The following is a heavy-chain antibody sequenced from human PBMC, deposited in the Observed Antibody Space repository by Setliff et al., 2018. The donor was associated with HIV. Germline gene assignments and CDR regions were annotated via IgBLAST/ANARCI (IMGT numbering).Heavy chain of an antibody. D-gene: IGHD3-16*02. Sequence: LSLTCAVYNGSFSGYYWSWIRQPPGKGLEWIGEINHSGSTNYKPSLKSRVTISVDTSKNQFSLKLSSVTAADMALYYCARDHYGDVWGTYRPDAFDVWGQGTMATVSS. J-gene: IGHJ3*01. CDR3: ARDHYGDVWGTYRPDAFDV. CDR1: NGSFSGYY. CDR2: INHSGST. V-gene: IGHV4-34*01.